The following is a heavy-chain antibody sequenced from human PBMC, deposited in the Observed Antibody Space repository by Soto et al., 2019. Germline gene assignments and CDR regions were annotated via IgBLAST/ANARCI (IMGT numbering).Heavy chain of an antibody. Sequence: GGSLRLSCAASGFTFSSYAMSWVRQAPGKGLEWVSAISGSGGSTYYADSVKGRFTISRDNSKNTLYLQMNSLRAEDTAVYYCAKEGGDINARENDYYYYMDVWGKGTTVTVSS. V-gene: IGHV3-23*01. J-gene: IGHJ6*03. CDR3: AKEGGDINARENDYYYYMDV. CDR2: ISGSGGST. CDR1: GFTFSSYA. D-gene: IGHD2-21*02.